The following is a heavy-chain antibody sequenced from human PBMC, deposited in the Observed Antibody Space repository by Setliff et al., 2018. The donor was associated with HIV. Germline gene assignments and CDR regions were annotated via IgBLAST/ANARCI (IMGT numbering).Heavy chain of an antibody. J-gene: IGHJ6*02. CDR1: GGSFSNYY. CDR2: INHSEIT. V-gene: IGHV4-34*01. CDR3: ARGHCSGTNCYGVDYYGMDV. Sequence: SETLSLTCAVYGGSFSNYYRSWIRQTPGEGPEWIGEINHSEITKYNPSLKSRVSMSVDKSKNQFSLKLTSVTAADTAVYYCARGHCSGTNCYGVDYYGMDVWGQGTTVTVSS. D-gene: IGHD2-2*01.